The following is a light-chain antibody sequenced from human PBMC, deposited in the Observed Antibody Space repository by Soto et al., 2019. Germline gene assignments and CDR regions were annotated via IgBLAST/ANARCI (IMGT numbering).Light chain of an antibody. Sequence: QSVLTQPPSVSAAPGQKVTISCSGSSSNIGSNYVSWYQQLPGTAPKLLISDNSMRPSGIPDRFSGSKSGTSATLGITGLQTGDEADYYCGTWDSRLSVVLFGGGTKVTV. CDR2: DNS. CDR1: SSNIGSNY. V-gene: IGLV1-51*01. CDR3: GTWDSRLSVVL. J-gene: IGLJ3*02.